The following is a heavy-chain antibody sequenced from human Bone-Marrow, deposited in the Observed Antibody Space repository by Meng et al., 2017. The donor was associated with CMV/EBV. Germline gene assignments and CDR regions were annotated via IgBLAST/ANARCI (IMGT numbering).Heavy chain of an antibody. CDR3: AREQWLAHYFDY. V-gene: IGHV4-39*02. Sequence: GSLRLSCTVSGGSIRSSTYYWGWIRQPPGKGLECIGRIFYSGSTYYNPSLKSRVTIFVDTSKNQFSLKLSSVTAADTAVYYCAREQWLAHYFDYWGEGALVTVSS. CDR2: IFYSGST. D-gene: IGHD6-19*01. J-gene: IGHJ4*02. CDR1: GGSIRSSTYY.